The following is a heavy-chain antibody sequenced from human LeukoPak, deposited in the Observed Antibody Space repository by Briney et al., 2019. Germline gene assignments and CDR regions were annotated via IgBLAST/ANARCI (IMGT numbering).Heavy chain of an antibody. CDR2: IIPILGIA. V-gene: IGHV1-69*04. CDR1: GGTFSSYA. J-gene: IGHJ4*02. Sequence: SVKVSCKASGGTFSSYAISWVRQAPGQGLEWMGRIIPILGIANYAQKFRGRVTITADKSTSTAYMELSSLRSEDTAVYYCARGLRYFDWLLAFDYWGQGTLVTASS. CDR3: ARGLRYFDWLLAFDY. D-gene: IGHD3-9*01.